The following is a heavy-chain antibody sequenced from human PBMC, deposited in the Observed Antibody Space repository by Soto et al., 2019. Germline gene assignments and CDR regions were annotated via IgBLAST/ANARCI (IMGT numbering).Heavy chain of an antibody. CDR3: ARDIDYYGSGSYSYYYYYGMDV. V-gene: IGHV3-30-3*01. Sequence: VGSLRLSCAASGFTFSSYAMHWVRQAPGKGLEWVAVISYDGSNKYYADSVKGRFTISRDNSKNTLYLQMNSLRAEDTAVYYCARDIDYYGSGSYSYYYYYGMDVWGQGTTVTVSS. J-gene: IGHJ6*02. D-gene: IGHD3-10*01. CDR1: GFTFSSYA. CDR2: ISYDGSNK.